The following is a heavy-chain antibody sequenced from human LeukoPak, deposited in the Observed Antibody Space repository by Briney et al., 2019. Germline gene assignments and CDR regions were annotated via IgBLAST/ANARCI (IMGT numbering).Heavy chain of an antibody. CDR2: MNPNSGHT. D-gene: IGHD5-12*01. V-gene: IGHV1-8*03. Sequence: ASVKVSCKASGYPFTSYDINWVRQATGQGLQWMGWMNPNSGHTAYAQKFQGRVTITRNTSISTAYMDLSSLRSEDSAVYYCARGRTSAGGYSGRDWGDWFDPWGQGTLVTVSS. CDR1: GYPFTSYD. J-gene: IGHJ5*02. CDR3: ARGRTSAGGYSGRDWGDWFDP.